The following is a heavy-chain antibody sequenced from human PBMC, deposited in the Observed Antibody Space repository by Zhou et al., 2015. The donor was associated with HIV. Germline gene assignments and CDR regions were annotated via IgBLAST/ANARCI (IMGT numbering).Heavy chain of an antibody. CDR3: ASPRAYSGYPGEDYFDF. D-gene: IGHD5-12*01. Sequence: QVLLVQSGAEVKKPGSSVKVSCEASGGSFSNYAVSWVRQAPGQGLEWMGAIIPIFGTVKYAQKFQGRVTLTADRSTNTAYMEMRSLRSEDTAVYYCASPRAYSGYPGEDYFDFWGQGTLVTVSS. CDR2: IIPIFGTV. CDR1: GGSFSNYA. V-gene: IGHV1-69*06. J-gene: IGHJ4*02.